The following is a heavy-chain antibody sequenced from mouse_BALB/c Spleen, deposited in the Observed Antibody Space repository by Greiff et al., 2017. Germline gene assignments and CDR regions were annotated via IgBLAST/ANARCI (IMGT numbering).Heavy chain of an antibody. CDR1: GYNFTSYW. D-gene: IGHD1-1*02. J-gene: IGHJ4*01. V-gene: IGHV1-55*01. CDR2: IYPGSGST. CDR3: AGKDGWAMDY. Sequence: QVQLQQPGAELVKPGTSVKLSCKSSGYNFTSYWINWVKLRPGQGLEWIGDIYPGSGSTNYNEKFKSKATLTVDTSSSTAYMQLSSLASEDSALYYCAGKDGWAMDYWGQGTSVTVSS.